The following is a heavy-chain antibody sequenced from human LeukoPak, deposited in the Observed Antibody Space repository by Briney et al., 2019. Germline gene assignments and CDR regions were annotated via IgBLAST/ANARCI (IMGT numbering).Heavy chain of an antibody. D-gene: IGHD1-26*01. J-gene: IGHJ3*02. V-gene: IGHV4-39*01. Sequence: SETLSLTCTVSGGSISSSSYYWGWIRQPPGKGLEWIGNIYYSGSTHYNPSLKSRVTISVDTSKNQFSLKLSSVTAADTAVYYCARIGSYFRYAFDIWGQGTMVIVSS. CDR3: ARIGSYFRYAFDI. CDR1: GGSISSSSYY. CDR2: IYYSGST.